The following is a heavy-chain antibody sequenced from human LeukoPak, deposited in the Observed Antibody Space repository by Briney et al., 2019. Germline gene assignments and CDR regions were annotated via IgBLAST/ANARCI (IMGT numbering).Heavy chain of an antibody. CDR3: ARAIRGWYQLLAGGEDAFDI. V-gene: IGHV1-18*01. CDR2: ISAYNGNT. J-gene: IGHJ3*02. Sequence: ASVKVSCKASGYTFTSYGISWVRQAPGQGLEWMGWISAYNGNTNYAQKLQGRVTMTTDTSTSTAYMELMSLRADDTAVYYCARAIRGWYQLLAGGEDAFDIWGQGTMVTVSS. D-gene: IGHD2-2*01. CDR1: GYTFTSYG.